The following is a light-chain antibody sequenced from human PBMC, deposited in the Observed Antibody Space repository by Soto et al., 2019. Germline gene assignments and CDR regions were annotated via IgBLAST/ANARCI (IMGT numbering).Light chain of an antibody. J-gene: IGLJ2*01. V-gene: IGLV2-14*03. CDR1: SSDVGAHNY. CDR2: DVT. CDR3: SSYTITTSLVV. Sequence: QSALTQPASVSGSPGQSFTISCTGTSSDVGAHNYVSWYQQHPGEAPKLMIYDVTNRPSGVSNRFSGSKSGNTASLTISGLQAEDEADYYCSSYTITTSLVVFGGGTKLTVL.